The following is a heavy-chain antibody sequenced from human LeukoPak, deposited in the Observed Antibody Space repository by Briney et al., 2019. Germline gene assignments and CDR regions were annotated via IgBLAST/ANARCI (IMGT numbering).Heavy chain of an antibody. V-gene: IGHV1-8*02. CDR3: ATTVTKGYYYYYMDV. J-gene: IGHJ6*03. Sequence: GASVKVSCKASGYTFTSYDINWVRQATGQGLEWMGWMNPNSGNTGYAQKFQGRVTMTEDTSTDTAYMELSSLRSEDTAVYYCATTVTKGYYYYYMDVWGKGTTVTVSS. CDR2: MNPNSGNT. D-gene: IGHD4-11*01. CDR1: GYTFTSYD.